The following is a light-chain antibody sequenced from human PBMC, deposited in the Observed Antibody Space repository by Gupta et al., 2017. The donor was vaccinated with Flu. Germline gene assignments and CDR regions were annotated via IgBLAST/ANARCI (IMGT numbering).Light chain of an antibody. CDR2: AAS. CDR3: QQANSFPPWP. CDR1: QGISSW. V-gene: IGKV1-12*01. J-gene: IGKJ1*01. Sequence: DIQMTQSPSSVSASVGDRVTINCQASQGISSWLAWYQKKPGQAPKLLIYAASSLQSGVPSRFSGSGSGTDFTLTIRSLQAEDFATYYCQQANSFPPWPFGQGTKVEIK.